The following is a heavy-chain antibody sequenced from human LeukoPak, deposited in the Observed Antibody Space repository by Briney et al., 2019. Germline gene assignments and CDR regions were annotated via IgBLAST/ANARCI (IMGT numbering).Heavy chain of an antibody. CDR2: INHSGST. V-gene: IGHV4-34*01. Sequence: SETLSLTCAVYGGSFSGYYWSWIRQPPGKGLEWIGEINHSGSTNYNPFLKSRVTISVDTSKNQFSLKLSSVTAADTAVYYCARGPFTDPWGQGTLVTVSS. CDR3: ARGPFTDP. CDR1: GGSFSGYY. J-gene: IGHJ5*02.